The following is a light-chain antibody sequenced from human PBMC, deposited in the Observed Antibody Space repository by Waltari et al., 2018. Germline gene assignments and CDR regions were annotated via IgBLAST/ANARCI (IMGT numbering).Light chain of an antibody. CDR2: ASS. Sequence: DIQFTQSPSFLSASVADRVTITCRASQDISNFLAWYQQKPGQAPQLLIYASSTLQSGVPSRFGGSGSGTEFTLTISSLQPEDFATYYCQQLKDSPPTFGGGTKVEIK. CDR3: QQLKDSPPT. CDR1: QDISNF. V-gene: IGKV1-9*01. J-gene: IGKJ4*01.